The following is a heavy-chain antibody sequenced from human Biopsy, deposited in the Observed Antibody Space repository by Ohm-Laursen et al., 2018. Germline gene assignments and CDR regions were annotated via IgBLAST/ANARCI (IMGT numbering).Heavy chain of an antibody. V-gene: IGHV3-33*04. Sequence: SLRLSCAATGFTFGHYAMHWVRQAPGRGLEWISLIWYDGTNEDYADSVKGRFTISRDNSKNTLYLQINTLTLEDTAFYYCARGLSSGWYGYFDVWGRGTLVTVSS. CDR1: GFTFGHYA. J-gene: IGHJ2*01. D-gene: IGHD6-19*01. CDR2: IWYDGTNE. CDR3: ARGLSSGWYGYFDV.